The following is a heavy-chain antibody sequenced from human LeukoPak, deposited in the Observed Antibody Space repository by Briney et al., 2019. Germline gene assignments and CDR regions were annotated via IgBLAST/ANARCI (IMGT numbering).Heavy chain of an antibody. CDR3: ARDLCSTSSWEFDY. Sequence: GASVKVSCKASGYAFTVYSIHSVRQGPGQGVEWMGRVTSDIGGTTYAQTFQGRVTMTRDTSISTAYMELSRLTSDDTAVYFCARDLCSTSSWEFDYWGQGSLVTVSS. V-gene: IGHV1-2*06. D-gene: IGHD7-27*01. J-gene: IGHJ4*02. CDR1: GYAFTVYS. CDR2: VTSDIGGT.